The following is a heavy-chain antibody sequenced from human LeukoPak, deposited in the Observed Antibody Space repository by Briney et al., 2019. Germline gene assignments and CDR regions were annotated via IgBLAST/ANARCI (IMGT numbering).Heavy chain of an antibody. Sequence: PSETLSLTCTVSGGSISSSSYYWGWIRQPPGKGLEWIGSIYYSGSTYYNPSLKSRVTISVDTSKNQFSLKLSSVTAADTAVYYCARLSNFWSGYVRYWGQGTLVTVSS. V-gene: IGHV4-39*01. J-gene: IGHJ4*02. CDR1: GGSISSSSYY. CDR3: ARLSNFWSGYVRY. CDR2: IYYSGST. D-gene: IGHD3-3*01.